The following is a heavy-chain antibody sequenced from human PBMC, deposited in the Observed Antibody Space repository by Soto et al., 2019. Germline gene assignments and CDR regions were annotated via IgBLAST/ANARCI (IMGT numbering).Heavy chain of an antibody. CDR2: ISYDGSDK. Sequence: QVHLLESGGGVVQPGRSLRLSCAASGFSFSSYDMHWVRQAPGKGLEWVALISYDGSDKYFSDSVKGRLAISRDHTKNTVSLEVNSLRTKDTAAYYWAKGVPSPTQHAFDIWGQGTMVTVSS. CDR1: GFSFSSYD. J-gene: IGHJ3*02. V-gene: IGHV3-30*18. CDR3: AKGVPSPTQHAFDI.